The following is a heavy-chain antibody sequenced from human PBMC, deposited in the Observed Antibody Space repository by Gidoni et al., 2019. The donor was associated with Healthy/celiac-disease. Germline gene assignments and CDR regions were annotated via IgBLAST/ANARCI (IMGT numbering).Heavy chain of an antibody. V-gene: IGHV3-23*01. CDR2: ISGSGGST. D-gene: IGHD6-19*01. J-gene: IGHJ4*02. Sequence: EVQLLESGGGSVQPGGSLRLSCAASGFTFSSYAMSWVRQAPGKGLECVSAISGSGGSTYYADSVKGRFNISRDNSKNTLYLQMNSMRAEDTAVYYCAKAEWLADYWGQGTLVTVSS. CDR1: GFTFSSYA. CDR3: AKAEWLADY.